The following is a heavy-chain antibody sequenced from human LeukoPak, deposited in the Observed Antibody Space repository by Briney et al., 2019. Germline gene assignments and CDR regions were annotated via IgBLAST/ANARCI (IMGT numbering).Heavy chain of an antibody. V-gene: IGHV3-7*03. CDR1: GFTFSSYW. CDR3: ARDSQYQLKYYYYGMDV. D-gene: IGHD2-2*01. CDR2: IKQDGSEK. Sequence: GGFLRLSCAASGFTFSSYWMSWVRQAPGKGLEWVANIKQDGSEKYYVDSVKGRLNISRDNAKNSLYLQMNSLRAEDTAVYYCARDSQYQLKYYYYGMDVWGKGTMVTVSS. J-gene: IGHJ6*04.